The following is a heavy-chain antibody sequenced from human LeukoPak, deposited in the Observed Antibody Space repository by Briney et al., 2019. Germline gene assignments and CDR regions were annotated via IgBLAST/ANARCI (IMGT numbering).Heavy chain of an antibody. CDR3: AREGYYYDKGFDY. D-gene: IGHD3-22*01. CDR2: ISSSGSTI. V-gene: IGHV3-48*03. Sequence: GGSLRLSCAASGFTFSGYEMNWVRQAPGKGLEWVSYISSSGSTIYYADSVKGRFTISRDNAKNSLYPQMNSLRAEDTAVYYCAREGYYYDKGFDYWGQGTLVTVSS. J-gene: IGHJ4*02. CDR1: GFTFSGYE.